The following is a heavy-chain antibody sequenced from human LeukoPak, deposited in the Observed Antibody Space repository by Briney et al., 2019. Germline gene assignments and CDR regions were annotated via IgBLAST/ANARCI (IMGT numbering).Heavy chain of an antibody. CDR3: AKVGVGIELWFYD. J-gene: IGHJ4*02. CDR2: ISGSGGST. Sequence: GGSLRLSCAASGFTFSTYAMSWVRQAPGKGLEWVSAISGSGGSTYYADSVKGWLTISRDNSKNTLYLQMNSLRAEATAVYYCAKVGVGIELWFYDWGQGTLVTVSS. V-gene: IGHV3-23*01. CDR1: GFTFSTYA. D-gene: IGHD3-10*01.